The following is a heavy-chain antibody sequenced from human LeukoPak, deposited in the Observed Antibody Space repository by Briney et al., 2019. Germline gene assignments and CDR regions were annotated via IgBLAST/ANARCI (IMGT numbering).Heavy chain of an antibody. CDR1: GFTFTSSA. V-gene: IGHV1-58*02. D-gene: IGHD4-17*01. CDR3: AAMTMVTTFDYFDY. Sequence: GTSVKVSCKASGFTFTSSAMQWVRQARGQRLEWIGWIVVGSGNTNYAQKFQERVTITRDMSTSTAYMELSSLRSEDTAVYYCAAMTMVTTFDYFDYWGQGTLVTVSS. J-gene: IGHJ4*02. CDR2: IVVGSGNT.